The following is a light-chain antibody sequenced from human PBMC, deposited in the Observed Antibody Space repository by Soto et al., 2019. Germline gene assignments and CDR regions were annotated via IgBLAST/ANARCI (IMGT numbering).Light chain of an antibody. CDR2: GNS. V-gene: IGLV1-40*01. CDR3: QSYDTSLRAWV. Sequence: QPVLTQPPSVSGAPGQRVTISCTGGSSNIGAGYDVHWYRQFPGTAPKLLVYGNSNRPSGISDRFSASKSGSSAPLAITGLQAEDEADYYCQSYDTSLRAWVFGGGTKLTVL. CDR1: SSNIGAGYD. J-gene: IGLJ3*02.